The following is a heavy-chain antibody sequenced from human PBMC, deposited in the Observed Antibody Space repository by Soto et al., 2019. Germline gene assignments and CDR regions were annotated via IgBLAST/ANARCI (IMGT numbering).Heavy chain of an antibody. CDR1: GYSISSSNW. CDR2: IYYSGST. J-gene: IGHJ4*02. Sequence: PSETLSLTCAVSGYSISSSNWWGWIRQPPGKGLEWIGYIYYSGSTYYNPSLKSRVTMSVDTSKNQFSLKLSSATAVDTAVYYCARITLTHYYDSSGYFDYWGQGTLVTVSS. D-gene: IGHD3-22*01. CDR3: ARITLTHYYDSSGYFDY. V-gene: IGHV4-28*01.